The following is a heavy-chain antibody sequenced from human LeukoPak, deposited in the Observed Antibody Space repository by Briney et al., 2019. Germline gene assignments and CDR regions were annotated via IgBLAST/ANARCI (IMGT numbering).Heavy chain of an antibody. CDR1: GGSICSSSYY. CDR2: IYYSGST. V-gene: IGHV4-39*07. Sequence: SETLSLTCTVSGGSICSSSYYWGWIRQPPGKGLEWIGSIYYSGSTYYNPSLKSRVTISVDTSKNQFSLKLSSVTAADTAVYYCARGRVSSSTWYSTYYYYFYMDVWGKGTTVTVSS. CDR3: ARGRVSSSTWYSTYYYYFYMDV. J-gene: IGHJ6*03. D-gene: IGHD1-1*01.